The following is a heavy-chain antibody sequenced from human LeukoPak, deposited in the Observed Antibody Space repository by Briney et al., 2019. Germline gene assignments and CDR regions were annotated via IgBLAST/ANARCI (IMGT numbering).Heavy chain of an antibody. Sequence: GASVKVSCKASGYTFTSYYMHWVRQAPGQGLEWMGWINPNSGGTNYAQKFQGRVTMTRDTSISTAYMELSRLKSDDTAVYYCARGTYMVRGVSPFDYWGQGTLVTVSS. D-gene: IGHD3-10*01. CDR3: ARGTYMVRGVSPFDY. CDR1: GYTFTSYY. CDR2: INPNSGGT. J-gene: IGHJ4*02. V-gene: IGHV1-2*02.